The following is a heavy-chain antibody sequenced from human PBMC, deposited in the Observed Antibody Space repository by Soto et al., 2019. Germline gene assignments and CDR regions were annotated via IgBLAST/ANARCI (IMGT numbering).Heavy chain of an antibody. CDR2: ISGSGGST. CDR1: GFTLYTYA. J-gene: IGHJ4*02. D-gene: IGHD2-2*01. CDR3: ATCLRSTSCSIDY. Sequence: EVQLLESGGGLVQPGGSLRLSCAASGFTLYTYAMSWVRQAPGKGLEWVSFISGSGGSTYYADSVKGRFTISRDNSKNTLYLQMNSLRPGDTAVYYCATCLRSTSCSIDYWGQGTLVTVTS. V-gene: IGHV3-23*01.